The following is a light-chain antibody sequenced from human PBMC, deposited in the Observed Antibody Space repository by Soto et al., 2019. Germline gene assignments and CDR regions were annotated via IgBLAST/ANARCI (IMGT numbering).Light chain of an antibody. Sequence: QSVLTQPPSATGTPGQRVTISCSGGSSNIGRNTVRWYQHLPGTAPKLVIYTNNQRPSGVPDRFSGSRSGTSASLAISGLQSEDEADYYCATWDDSLTGVIFGGGTKLTVL. V-gene: IGLV1-44*01. J-gene: IGLJ2*01. CDR2: TNN. CDR3: ATWDDSLTGVI. CDR1: SSNIGRNT.